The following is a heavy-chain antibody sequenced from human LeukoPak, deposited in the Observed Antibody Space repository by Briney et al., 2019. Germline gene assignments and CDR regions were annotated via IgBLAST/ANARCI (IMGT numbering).Heavy chain of an antibody. Sequence: GGSLRLSCTASGFTFRTYAMIWVRQVPGKGLEWVSAIRAGGDTTVYADAVRGRFTISRDNSNNALYLQMNELRADDTAVYYCARDPNGDYIGAFDFWGQGTMVTVSS. J-gene: IGHJ3*01. CDR3: ARDPNGDYIGAFDF. CDR2: IRAGGDTT. D-gene: IGHD4-17*01. V-gene: IGHV3-23*01. CDR1: GFTFRTYA.